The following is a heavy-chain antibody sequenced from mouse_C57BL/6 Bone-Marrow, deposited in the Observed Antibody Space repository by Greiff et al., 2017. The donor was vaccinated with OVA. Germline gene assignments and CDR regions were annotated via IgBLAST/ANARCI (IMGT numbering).Heavy chain of an antibody. CDR3: ARKGGYYYYYAMDY. V-gene: IGHV1-81*01. J-gene: IGHJ4*01. CDR2: IYPRSGNT. D-gene: IGHD2-3*01. Sequence: VKLMESGAELARPGASVKLSCKASGYTFTSYGISWVKQRTGQGLEWIGEIYPRSGNTYYNEKFKGKATLTADKSSSTAYMELRSLTSEDSAVYFCARKGGYYYYYAMDYWGQGTSVTVSS. CDR1: GYTFTSYG.